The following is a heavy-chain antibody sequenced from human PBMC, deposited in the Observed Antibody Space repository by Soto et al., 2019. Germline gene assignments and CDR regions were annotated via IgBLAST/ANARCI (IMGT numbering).Heavy chain of an antibody. CDR3: AKDRGSPYYYGSGSYYYYGMDV. Sequence: GGSLRLSCAASGFTFSSYGMHWVRQAPGKGLEWVAVISYDGSNKYYADSVKGRFTISRDNSKNTLYLQMNSLRAEDTAVYYCAKDRGSPYYYGSGSYYYYGMDVWGQGTTVTVSS. V-gene: IGHV3-30*18. D-gene: IGHD3-10*01. CDR1: GFTFSSYG. CDR2: ISYDGSNK. J-gene: IGHJ6*02.